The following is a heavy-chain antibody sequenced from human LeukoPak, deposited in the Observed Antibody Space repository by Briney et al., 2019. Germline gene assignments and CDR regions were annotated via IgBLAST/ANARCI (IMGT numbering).Heavy chain of an antibody. V-gene: IGHV4-59*05. J-gene: IGHJ4*02. CDR3: ARRPAEMATIVGLDY. Sequence: SETLSLTCTVSGGSISSYYWSWIRQPPGKGLEWIGSIYYSGSTYYNPSLKSRVTISVDTSKNQFSLKLSSVTAADTAVYYCARRPAEMATIVGLDYWGQGTLVTVSS. CDR2: IYYSGST. D-gene: IGHD5-24*01. CDR1: GGSISSYY.